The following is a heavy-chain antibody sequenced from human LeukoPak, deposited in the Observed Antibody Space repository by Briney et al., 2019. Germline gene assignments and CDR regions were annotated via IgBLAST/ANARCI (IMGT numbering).Heavy chain of an antibody. CDR3: VRDQYCASSSCPGAFDL. CDR1: GFNFYYDW. Sequence: PGGSLRLSCAASGFNFYYDWMSWLRQAPGKGLEWVGRIKSKTDGGTTEYAAPVKGRFTISRDDSRNTLYLQMSSLKTEDTAVYYCVRDQYCASSSCPGAFDLWGQGTVVTVSS. D-gene: IGHD2-2*01. CDR2: IKSKTDGGTT. J-gene: IGHJ3*01. V-gene: IGHV3-15*01.